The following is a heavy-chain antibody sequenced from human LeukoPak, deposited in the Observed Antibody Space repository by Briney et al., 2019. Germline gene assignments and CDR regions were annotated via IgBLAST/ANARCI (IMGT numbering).Heavy chain of an antibody. J-gene: IGHJ4*02. D-gene: IGHD2-2*01. Sequence: GGSLRLPCAASGFTFSSYAMSWVRQAPGKGLEWVSAISGSGGSTYYADSVKGRFTISRDNSKNTLYLQMSSLRAEDTAVYYCARVGVGMYHFDHWGQGTLDTVSS. CDR1: GFTFSSYA. CDR3: ARVGVGMYHFDH. V-gene: IGHV3-23*01. CDR2: ISGSGGST.